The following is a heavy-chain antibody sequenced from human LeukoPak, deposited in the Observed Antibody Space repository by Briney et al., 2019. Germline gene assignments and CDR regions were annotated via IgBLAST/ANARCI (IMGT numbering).Heavy chain of an antibody. J-gene: IGHJ3*02. CDR1: GYTFTSYG. CDR3: SRVIVMGTFDI. Sequence: ASVKLSCKASGYTFTSYGISWVRQAPGQGLEWMGCISSYNGNTNYAHNLQGRVTMTTDTSTNTAYMELKSLRADDTAVYYCSRVIVMGTFDIWGQGTMVTVSS. V-gene: IGHV1-18*01. CDR2: ISSYNGNT. D-gene: IGHD1-26*01.